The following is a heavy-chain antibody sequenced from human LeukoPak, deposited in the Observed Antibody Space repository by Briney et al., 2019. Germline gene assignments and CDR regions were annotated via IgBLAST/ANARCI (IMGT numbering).Heavy chain of an antibody. D-gene: IGHD2-2*01. Sequence: SVKVSCKASGGAFSSYAISRVRQAPGQGLELMGGIIPIFGTASYAQKFQGRVTITTDESTSTAYMELSSLRSEDTAVYYCARGDIVVVPAATLGAFDIWGQGTMVTVSS. CDR3: ARGDIVVVPAATLGAFDI. J-gene: IGHJ3*02. V-gene: IGHV1-69*05. CDR1: GGAFSSYA. CDR2: IIPIFGTA.